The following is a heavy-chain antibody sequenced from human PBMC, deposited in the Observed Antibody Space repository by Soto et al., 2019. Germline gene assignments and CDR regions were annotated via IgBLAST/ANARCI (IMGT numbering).Heavy chain of an antibody. CDR3: ARDYYDSSGYQPLGY. Sequence: PGGSLRLSGAASGCTFSSYAMSWVRQAPGKGLEWISAISGSGGSTYYADSVKGRFTISRDNSKNTLYLQMNSLRAEDTAVYYCARDYYDSSGYQPLGYWGQGTLVTVSS. CDR2: ISGSGGST. J-gene: IGHJ4*02. CDR1: GCTFSSYA. V-gene: IGHV3-23*01. D-gene: IGHD3-22*01.